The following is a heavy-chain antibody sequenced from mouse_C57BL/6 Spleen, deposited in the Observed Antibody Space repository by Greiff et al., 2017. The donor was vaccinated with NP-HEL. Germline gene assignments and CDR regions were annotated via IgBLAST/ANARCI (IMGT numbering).Heavy chain of an antibody. J-gene: IGHJ3*01. D-gene: IGHD2-10*02. V-gene: IGHV1-55*01. CDR1: GYTFTSYW. Sequence: VQLQQSGAELVKPGASVKMSCKASGYTFTSYWITWVKQRPGQGLEWIGDIYPGSGSTNYNEKFKSKATLTVDTSSSTAYMQLSSLTSEDSAVYYCARRGGYGNPAWFAYWGQGTLVTVSA. CDR2: IYPGSGST. CDR3: ARRGGYGNPAWFAY.